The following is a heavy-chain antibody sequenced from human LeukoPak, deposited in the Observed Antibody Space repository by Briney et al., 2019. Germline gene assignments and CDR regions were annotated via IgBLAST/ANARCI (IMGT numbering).Heavy chain of an antibody. CDR1: GYTFTDYC. Sequence: ASVKVSCKASGYTFTDYCMHWVRQAPGQGLEWMGIINPSGGSTSYAQKFQGRVTMTRDTSTSTVYMELSSLRAEDTAMYYCARGHSAWYLNWFESWGLGTLVIVSP. D-gene: IGHD6-19*01. J-gene: IGHJ5*01. V-gene: IGHV1-46*01. CDR3: ARGHSAWYLNWFES. CDR2: INPSGGST.